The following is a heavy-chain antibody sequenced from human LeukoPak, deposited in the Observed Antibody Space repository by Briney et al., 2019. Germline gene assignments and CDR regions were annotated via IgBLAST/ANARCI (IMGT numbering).Heavy chain of an antibody. J-gene: IGHJ3*01. D-gene: IGHD6-13*01. V-gene: IGHV3-23*01. Sequence: GGSLRLSCAASGFTFSSYAMTWVRQAPGKGLEWVSAFSATDGSAQYAESVEGRFTISRDNSKNTLFLQMNSLGAEDTAVYYCARAKIAAAGTGVFDVWGQGTLVTVSS. CDR2: FSATDGSA. CDR3: ARAKIAAAGTGVFDV. CDR1: GFTFSSYA.